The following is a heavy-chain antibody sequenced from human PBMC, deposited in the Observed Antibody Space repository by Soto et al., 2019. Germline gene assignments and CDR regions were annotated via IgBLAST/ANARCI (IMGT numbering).Heavy chain of an antibody. D-gene: IGHD3-10*01. CDR2: ISAHSGDT. V-gene: IGHV1-18*01. J-gene: IGHJ4*02. CDR3: GRKITMLFLAPAY. Sequence: QVHLVQSGAEVKKPGASVTVSCKASGYTFTNYPITWVRRAPGQGLEWMGWISAHSGDTKYAQKFQGRVTMTTDTPTSTASLELRSLRSDDTAVYYCGRKITMLFLAPAYWGQGTLVTVSS. CDR1: GYTFTNYP.